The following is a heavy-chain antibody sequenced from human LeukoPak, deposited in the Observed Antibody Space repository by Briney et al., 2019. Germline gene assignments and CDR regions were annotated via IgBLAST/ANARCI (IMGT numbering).Heavy chain of an antibody. V-gene: IGHV3-23*01. D-gene: IGHD1-26*01. J-gene: IGHJ4*02. CDR3: AKNDQFSGSWYFDC. CDR2: ISNSGGST. CDR1: GFTFISYA. Sequence: GGSLRLSCAASGFTFISYAMSWVRQASGKGLEWVSVISNSGGSTYYADSVKGRFTISRDNSKNTLYLQMNSLRAEDTAVYYCAKNDQFSGSWYFDCWGQGTLVTVSS.